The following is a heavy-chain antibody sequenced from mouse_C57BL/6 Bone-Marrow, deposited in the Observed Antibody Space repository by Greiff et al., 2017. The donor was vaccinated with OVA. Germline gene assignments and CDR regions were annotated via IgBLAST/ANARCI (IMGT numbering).Heavy chain of an antibody. CDR1: GFTFSDFY. CDR2: SRNKANDYTT. V-gene: IGHV7-1*01. Sequence: EVKLMESGGGLVQSGRSLRLSCATSGFTFSDFYMEWVRQAPGKGLEWIAASRNKANDYTTEYSASVKGRFIVSRDTSQSILYLQMNALRAEDTAIYYCARDERDRGFAYWGQGTLVTVSA. CDR3: ARDERDRGFAY. J-gene: IGHJ3*01. D-gene: IGHD3-3*01.